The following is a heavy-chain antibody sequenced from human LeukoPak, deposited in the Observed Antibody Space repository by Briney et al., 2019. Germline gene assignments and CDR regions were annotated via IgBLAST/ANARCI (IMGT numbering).Heavy chain of an antibody. D-gene: IGHD3-10*01. CDR2: ISYDGSNK. CDR3: ARDGIRGGSGSYIDY. CDR1: GFIFSSYA. V-gene: IGHV3-30-3*01. J-gene: IGHJ4*02. Sequence: PGGSLRLSCAASGFIFSSYAMRWVRQAPGKGLEWVSIISYDGSNKHYADSVKGRFIISRDNSKNTLYLQMNSLGAEDTAVFYCARDGIRGGSGSYIDYWGQGTLVTVSS.